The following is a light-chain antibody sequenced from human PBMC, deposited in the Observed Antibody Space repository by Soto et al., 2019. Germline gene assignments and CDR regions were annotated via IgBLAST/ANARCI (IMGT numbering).Light chain of an antibody. Sequence: EIVMTQSPATLPVSPGARATLSCRASQSVSSNLAWYQQKPGQAPRFLIYGASTRATGIPARFSGSGSGTEFTLTISSLQSEDFAVYYCQQYDNWPLTFGGGTKVDNK. V-gene: IGKV3-15*01. CDR1: QSVSSN. CDR2: GAS. J-gene: IGKJ4*01. CDR3: QQYDNWPLT.